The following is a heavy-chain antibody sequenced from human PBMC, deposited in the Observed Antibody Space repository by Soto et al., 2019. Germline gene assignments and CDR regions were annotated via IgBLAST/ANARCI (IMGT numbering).Heavy chain of an antibody. J-gene: IGHJ4*02. V-gene: IGHV1-8*01. Sequence: QVQLVESGAEVKKPGASVKVSCKASGYTFTSYDINWVRQATGQVLELMGWMNPNSGNTGYAQKFQGRVTMTRNTSISTAYMELSSLRYEDTAVYDCARVGIAAAGTIDYWGQGTLVTVSS. CDR2: MNPNSGNT. CDR1: GYTFTSYD. CDR3: ARVGIAAAGTIDY. D-gene: IGHD6-13*01.